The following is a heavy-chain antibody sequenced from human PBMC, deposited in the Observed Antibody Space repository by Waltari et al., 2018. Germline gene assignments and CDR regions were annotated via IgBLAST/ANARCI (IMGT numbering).Heavy chain of an antibody. J-gene: IGHJ6*03. CDR1: GFTFSSYA. Sequence: EVQLVESGGGLVQPGGSLRLSCAASGFTFSSYAMSWVRQAPGKGLEWGSAISGSGGSTYYADSVKGRFTISRDNSKNTLYLQMNSLRAEDTAVYYCAKDRYCSSTSCYEESFYYYYMDVWGKGTTVTVSS. CDR2: ISGSGGST. CDR3: AKDRYCSSTSCYEESFYYYYMDV. V-gene: IGHV3-23*04. D-gene: IGHD2-2*01.